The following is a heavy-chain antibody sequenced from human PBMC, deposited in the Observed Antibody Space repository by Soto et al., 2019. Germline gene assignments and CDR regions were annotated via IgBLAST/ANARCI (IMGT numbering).Heavy chain of an antibody. CDR3: ARGGDGLAVAGYFDY. V-gene: IGHV4-34*01. Sequence: SETLSLTCAVYGGSFSGYYWSWIRQPPGKGLEWIGEINHSGSTNYNPSLKSRVTISVDTSKNQFSLKLSSVTAADTAVYYCARGGDGLAVAGYFDYWGQGTLVTVSS. D-gene: IGHD6-19*01. J-gene: IGHJ4*02. CDR1: GGSFSGYY. CDR2: INHSGST.